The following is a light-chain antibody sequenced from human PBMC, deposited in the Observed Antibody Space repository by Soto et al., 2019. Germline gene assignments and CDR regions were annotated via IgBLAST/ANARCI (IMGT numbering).Light chain of an antibody. CDR2: EVS. V-gene: IGKV2D-29*02. CDR1: QSLLHITGETF. CDR3: MQSTQLPPT. Sequence: DVVMTQTPLSLSVAPGQPASISCKSSQSLLHITGETFLFWYLQKPGQSPQLLIYEVSTRVCGVPDRFSGSGSGTDLTLEISRVETDDVGIYYCMQSTQLPPTFGQGTRLGIE. J-gene: IGKJ5*01.